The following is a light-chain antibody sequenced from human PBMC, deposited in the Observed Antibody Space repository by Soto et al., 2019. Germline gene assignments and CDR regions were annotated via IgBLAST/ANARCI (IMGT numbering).Light chain of an antibody. Sequence: AIRMTQSPTSFSASTGDRVTITCRASQDISSYLAWYQQKTGEAPQLLIQAASALQSGLPSRLSGSGSGTVFTLRISRLQSEEVATYYCQQYYSNRSFGQATNVEV. CDR2: AAS. V-gene: IGKV1-8*01. CDR1: QDISSY. CDR3: QQYYSNRS. J-gene: IGKJ1*01.